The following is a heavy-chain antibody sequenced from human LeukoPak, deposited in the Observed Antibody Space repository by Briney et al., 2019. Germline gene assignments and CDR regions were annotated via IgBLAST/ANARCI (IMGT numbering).Heavy chain of an antibody. V-gene: IGHV3-21*01. J-gene: IGHJ6*02. D-gene: IGHD5-12*01. CDR2: ISGSSYI. CDR3: AREGGYDSYYGMDV. CDR1: GFTFSSYS. Sequence: GGSLRLSCAASGFTFSSYSMNWVRQAPGKGLEWVSSISGSSYIYYADSVKGRFTISRDNAKNSLYLQMNSLRAEDTAVYYCAREGGYDSYYGMDVWGQGTTVTVSS.